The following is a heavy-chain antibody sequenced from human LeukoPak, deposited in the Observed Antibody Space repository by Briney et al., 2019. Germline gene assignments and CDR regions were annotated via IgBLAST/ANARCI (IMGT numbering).Heavy chain of an antibody. D-gene: IGHD4/OR15-4a*01. CDR2: IYSDNT. J-gene: IGHJ4*02. Sequence: PGGSLRLSCTASGFTVSSNSMSWVRQAPGKGLEWVSFIYSDNTHYSDSVKGRFTISRDNSKNTLYLQMNSLRAEGTAVYYCARRAGAYSHPYDYWGQGTLVTVSS. V-gene: IGHV3-53*01. CDR3: ARRAGAYSHPYDY. CDR1: GFTVSSNS.